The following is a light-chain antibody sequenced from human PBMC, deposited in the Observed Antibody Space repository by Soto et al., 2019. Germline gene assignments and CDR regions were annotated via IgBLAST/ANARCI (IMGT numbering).Light chain of an antibody. CDR2: DAT. CDR3: KQYSSYWK. J-gene: IGKJ1*01. CDR1: QSLLFSSNNRNY. V-gene: IGKV1-5*01. Sequence: DIVMTQSPDSLAVSLGDRATINCKSSQSLLFSSNNRNYLAWYQQKPGKAPKLLIHDATSLESGVPSRFSGSGSGTEFTLTISSLQPDDFATYYCKQYSSYWKCAQGTKGDIK.